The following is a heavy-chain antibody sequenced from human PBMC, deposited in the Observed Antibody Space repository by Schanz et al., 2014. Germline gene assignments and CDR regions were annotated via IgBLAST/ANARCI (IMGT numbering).Heavy chain of an antibody. V-gene: IGHV3-7*04. Sequence: EVQLVESGGGLVQPGGSVRLSCAASGFTFSGYWMSWVRQAPGKGPEWLANVKQDGIEKYYLESVRGRFTISRDNAKNSLYLQLNSLTAEDTAVYYCAKDPHKDYGGKPQTFDIWGQGTMVTVSS. CDR2: VKQDGIEK. CDR3: AKDPHKDYGGKPQTFDI. J-gene: IGHJ3*02. D-gene: IGHD4-17*01. CDR1: GFTFSGYW.